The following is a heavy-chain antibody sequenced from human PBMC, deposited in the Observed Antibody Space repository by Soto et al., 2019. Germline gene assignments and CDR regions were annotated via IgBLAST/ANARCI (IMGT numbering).Heavy chain of an antibody. Sequence: GGSLRLSCAASGFTFSSYGMHWVRQAPGKGLEWVAVIWYDGSNKYYADSVKGRFTISRDNSENTLYLQMNSLRAEDTAVYYCARGHDYGDYALDIWGQGTMVTVSS. CDR2: IWYDGSNK. V-gene: IGHV3-33*01. CDR3: ARGHDYGDYALDI. CDR1: GFTFSSYG. D-gene: IGHD4-17*01. J-gene: IGHJ3*02.